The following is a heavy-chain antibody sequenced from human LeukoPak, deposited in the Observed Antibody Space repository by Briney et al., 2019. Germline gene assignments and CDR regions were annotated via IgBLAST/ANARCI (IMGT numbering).Heavy chain of an antibody. CDR2: IKQDGSEK. J-gene: IGHJ4*02. V-gene: IGHV3-7*03. CDR3: ATKSGNYYNY. Sequence: GGSLRLSCAASGFTFSSYWMSWVRRAPGKGLEWVANIKQDGSEKYYVDSVKGRFTISRDNAKKSLYLQINSLRTEDTAVYYCATKSGNYYNYWGRGSLVTVSS. D-gene: IGHD1-26*01. CDR1: GFTFSSYW.